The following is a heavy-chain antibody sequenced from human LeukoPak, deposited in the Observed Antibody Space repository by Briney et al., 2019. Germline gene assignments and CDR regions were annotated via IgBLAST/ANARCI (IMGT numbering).Heavy chain of an antibody. D-gene: IGHD3-10*01. Sequence: GGSLRLSCAASGFTFSSYAMHWVRQAPGKGLEWVSYISSSGSTIYYADSVKGRFTISRDNAKNSLYLQMNSLRAEDTAVYYCARDHYGSGSYYSSDYYYGMDVWGKGTTVTVSS. CDR3: ARDHYGSGSYYSSDYYYGMDV. CDR1: GFTFSSYA. CDR2: ISSSGSTI. J-gene: IGHJ6*04. V-gene: IGHV3-48*03.